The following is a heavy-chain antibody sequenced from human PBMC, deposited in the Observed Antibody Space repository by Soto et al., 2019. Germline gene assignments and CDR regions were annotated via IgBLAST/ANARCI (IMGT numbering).Heavy chain of an antibody. J-gene: IGHJ5*02. CDR2: FSGRDGST. CDR1: GFTFSSYT. Sequence: GGSLRLSCSASGFTFSSYTMSWVRQAPGKGLEWVSSFSGRDGSTDYAESVKGRFTISRDDSKNMVYFQMNSLRAEDTALYFCVRRIVGATRGGWFDPWGRGALVTVSS. D-gene: IGHD1-26*01. V-gene: IGHV3-23*01. CDR3: VRRIVGATRGGWFDP.